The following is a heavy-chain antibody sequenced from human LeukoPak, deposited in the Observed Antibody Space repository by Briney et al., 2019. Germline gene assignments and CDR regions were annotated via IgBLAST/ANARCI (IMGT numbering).Heavy chain of an antibody. CDR2: ISAYNGNT. V-gene: IGHV1-18*04. CDR1: GYTFSNYY. CDR3: ARERRDTGTSYYYYYMDV. Sequence: ASVKVSCKASGYTFSNYYIHWVRQAPGQGLEWMGWISAYNGNTNYAQKLQGRVTMTTDTSMSTAYMELRSLRSDDTAVYYCARERRDTGTSYYYYYMDVWGKGTTVTVSS. D-gene: IGHD1-1*01. J-gene: IGHJ6*03.